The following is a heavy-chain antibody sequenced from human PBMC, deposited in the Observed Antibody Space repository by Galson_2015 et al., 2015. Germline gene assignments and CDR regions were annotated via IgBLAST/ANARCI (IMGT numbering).Heavy chain of an antibody. J-gene: IGHJ4*02. CDR3: ARKGGLEY. D-gene: IGHD3-16*01. Sequence: SVKVSCKASGYTFTNNNIHWVRQAPGQGLEWMGIIIPSDGSTTYAQKFQGRLTMTRGTSTSTIYMELSSLSSEDTAVYYCARKGGLEYWGQGTLVTVSS. CDR2: IIPSDGST. CDR1: GYTFTNNN. V-gene: IGHV1-46*01.